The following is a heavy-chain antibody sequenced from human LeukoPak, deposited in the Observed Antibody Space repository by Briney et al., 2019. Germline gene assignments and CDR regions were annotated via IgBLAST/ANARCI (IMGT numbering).Heavy chain of an antibody. J-gene: IGHJ4*02. Sequence: PGGSLRLSCAASGFTFSSHWMHWVCQAPGKGLVWVSRIKYDGSIITYADSVKGRFSISRDNAKNTVDLQMNSLRAEDTAVYYCARGASSAYYVDYWGQGTLVTVSS. CDR1: GFTFSSHW. CDR3: ARGASSAYYVDY. CDR2: IKYDGSII. V-gene: IGHV3-74*01. D-gene: IGHD3-22*01.